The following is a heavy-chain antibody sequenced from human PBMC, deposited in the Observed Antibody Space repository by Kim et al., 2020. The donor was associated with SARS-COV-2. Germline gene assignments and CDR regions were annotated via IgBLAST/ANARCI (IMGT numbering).Heavy chain of an antibody. CDR2: IYNSGST. Sequence: SETLSLTCTVSGYSISSGYYWGWIRQPPGKGPEWIGSIYNSGSTYYNPSLKSRVTISVDSSKNQFSLQLSSVTAADTAVYYCAREGVVGATTWDYWGQGTLVTVSS. CDR1: GYSISSGYY. D-gene: IGHD1-26*01. V-gene: IGHV4-38-2*02. J-gene: IGHJ4*02. CDR3: AREGVVGATTWDY.